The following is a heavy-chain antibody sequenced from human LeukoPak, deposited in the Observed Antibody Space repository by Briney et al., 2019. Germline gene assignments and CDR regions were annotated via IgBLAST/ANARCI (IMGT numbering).Heavy chain of an antibody. CDR3: AISTVRNFDY. Sequence: GGSLRLSCAASGFTFSSYGMHWVRQAPGKGLEWVAFIRYDGSNKYYADSVKGRFTIYRDNSKNTLYLQMNSLRAEDTAVYYCAISTVRNFDYWGQGTLVTVSS. D-gene: IGHD3-10*01. CDR2: IRYDGSNK. CDR1: GFTFSSYG. J-gene: IGHJ4*02. V-gene: IGHV3-30*02.